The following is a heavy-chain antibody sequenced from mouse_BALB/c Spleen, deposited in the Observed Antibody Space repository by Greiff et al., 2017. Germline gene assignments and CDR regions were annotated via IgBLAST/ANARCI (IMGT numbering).Heavy chain of an antibody. CDR3: ARPYGSSSWYFDV. CDR1: GFAFTNYL. D-gene: IGHD1-1*01. Sequence: QVQLKESGAELVRPGTSVKVSCKASGFAFTNYLIEWVKQRPGQGLEWIGVINPGSGGTNYNEKFKGKATLTADKSSSTAYMQLSSLTSDDSAVYFCARPYGSSSWYFDVWGAGTTVTVSS. CDR2: INPGSGGT. V-gene: IGHV1-54*01. J-gene: IGHJ1*01.